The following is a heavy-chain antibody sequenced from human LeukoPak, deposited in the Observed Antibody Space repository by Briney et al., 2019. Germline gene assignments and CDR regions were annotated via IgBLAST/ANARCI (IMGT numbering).Heavy chain of an antibody. CDR2: ISYDGSNK. V-gene: IGHV3-30*03. CDR1: GFTFSSYG. Sequence: QPGGSLRLSCAASGFTFSSYGMHWVRQAPGKGLEWVAVISYDGSNKYYADSVKGRFTISRDNSKNTLYLQMNSLRAEDTAVYYCARGPYYYGSGSYSRAGYFDYWGQGTLVTVSS. J-gene: IGHJ4*02. D-gene: IGHD3-10*01. CDR3: ARGPYYYGSGSYSRAGYFDY.